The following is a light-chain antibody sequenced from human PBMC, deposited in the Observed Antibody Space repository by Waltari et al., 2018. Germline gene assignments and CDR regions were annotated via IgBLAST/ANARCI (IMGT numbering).Light chain of an antibody. CDR2: SAF. J-gene: IGKJ4*01. V-gene: IGKV1-39*01. CDR3: QQSYSLPLT. Sequence: DIQMTQSPSSRSASLEDRDTITCRASRTISNDLNWYQQKPGKAPKLLIYSAFRLQSGVPSRFSGGGSGTDFTLTISSLQAEDFATYYCQQSYSLPLTFGGGTKVEMK. CDR1: RTISND.